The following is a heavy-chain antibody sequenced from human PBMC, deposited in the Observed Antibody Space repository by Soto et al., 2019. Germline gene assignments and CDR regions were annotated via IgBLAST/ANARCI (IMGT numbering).Heavy chain of an antibody. J-gene: IGHJ6*02. CDR1: GGSISSGVYY. Sequence: SETLSLTCTVSGGSISSGVYYWSWIRQPPGKGLEWIGYIYYSGSTYYNPSLKSRVTISVDTSKNQFSLKLSSVTAADTAVYYCARDQPEIGHLGYCTNGVCPGSMDVWGQGTTVTVSS. CDR3: ARDQPEIGHLGYCTNGVCPGSMDV. CDR2: IYYSGST. V-gene: IGHV4-30-4*01. D-gene: IGHD2-8*01.